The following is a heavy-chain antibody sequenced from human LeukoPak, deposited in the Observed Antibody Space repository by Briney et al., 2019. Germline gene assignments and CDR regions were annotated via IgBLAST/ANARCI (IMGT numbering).Heavy chain of an antibody. CDR3: ARADSVVITLRLYFQH. D-gene: IGHD3-22*01. Sequence: SGGSLRLSCAASGFTFSTYWMSWVRQAPGKGLEWVANIKQDGSEKYYVDSVKGRFTISRDNAKNSLYLQMNSLRAEDTAVYYCARADSVVITLRLYFQHWGQGTLVTVSS. J-gene: IGHJ1*01. V-gene: IGHV3-7*01. CDR1: GFTFSTYW. CDR2: IKQDGSEK.